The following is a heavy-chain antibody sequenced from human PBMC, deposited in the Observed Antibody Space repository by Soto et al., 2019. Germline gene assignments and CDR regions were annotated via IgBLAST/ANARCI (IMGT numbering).Heavy chain of an antibody. CDR2: ISYDGSNK. CDR1: GFTFSSYG. D-gene: IGHD2-2*01. V-gene: IGHV3-30*18. Sequence: QVQLVESGGGVVQPGRSLRLSCAASGFTFSSYGMHWVRQAPGKGLEWVAVISYDGSNKYYADSVKGRFTISRDNSKNTLYLQMNSLRAEDTAVYYCAKGHVVPAAGYGMDVWGQGTTVTVSS. J-gene: IGHJ6*02. CDR3: AKGHVVPAAGYGMDV.